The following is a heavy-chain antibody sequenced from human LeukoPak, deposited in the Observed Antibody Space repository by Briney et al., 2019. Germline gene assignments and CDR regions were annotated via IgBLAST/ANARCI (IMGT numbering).Heavy chain of an antibody. V-gene: IGHV3-7*03. CDR2: INQDGSAK. CDR1: GFASSNYW. Sequence: GGSLRLSCAISGFASSNYWMSWVRQAPGKGLEWVGKINQDGSAKYYVDSVKGRFTISRDNAKNSLYLQMNSLRAEDTAVFYCARDQYDTWSRRGNFDSWGQGTLVIVSS. CDR3: ARDQYDTWSRRGNFDS. J-gene: IGHJ4*02. D-gene: IGHD3/OR15-3a*01.